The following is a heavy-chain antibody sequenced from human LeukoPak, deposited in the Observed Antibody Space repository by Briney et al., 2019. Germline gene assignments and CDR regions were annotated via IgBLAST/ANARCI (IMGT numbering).Heavy chain of an antibody. Sequence: PSETLSLTCTVSGASMSSYYWSWIRQPPGMGLEWIGYIYYSGGANYNPSLTSRVTISVDTSKNQFSLKLSSVTAADTAVYFCARGEAGTSWFDSWGQGTLVTVSS. CDR3: ARGEAGTSWFDS. J-gene: IGHJ5*01. CDR2: IYYSGGA. D-gene: IGHD6-13*01. V-gene: IGHV4-59*01. CDR1: GASMSSYY.